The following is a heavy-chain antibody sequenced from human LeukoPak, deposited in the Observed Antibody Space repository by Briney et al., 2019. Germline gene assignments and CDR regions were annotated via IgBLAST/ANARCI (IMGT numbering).Heavy chain of an antibody. J-gene: IGHJ5*02. CDR2: ISSSSSYI. V-gene: IGHV3-21*01. Sequence: GGSLRLSCAASGFTFSSYSMNWVRQAPGEGLEWVSSISSSSSYIYYADSVKGRFTISRDNAKNSLYLQMNSLRAEDTAVYYCARGRAVAGPNWFDPWGQGTLVTVSS. CDR3: ARGRAVAGPNWFDP. D-gene: IGHD6-19*01. CDR1: GFTFSSYS.